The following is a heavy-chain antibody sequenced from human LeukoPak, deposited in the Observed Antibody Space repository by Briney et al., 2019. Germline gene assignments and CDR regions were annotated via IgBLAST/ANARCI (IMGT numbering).Heavy chain of an antibody. V-gene: IGHV4-59*01. CDR3: ARVRDRSGYFYDFDY. J-gene: IGHJ4*02. D-gene: IGHD3-22*01. CDR1: GGSINSYY. CDR2: IHYSGST. Sequence: SETLSLTCTVSGGSINSYYWSWIRQPPGKGLEWIGYIHYSGSTNYNPSLKSRVTISVDTSKNQFSLKLSSVTVADTAVYYCARVRDRSGYFYDFDYWGQGTLVTVSS.